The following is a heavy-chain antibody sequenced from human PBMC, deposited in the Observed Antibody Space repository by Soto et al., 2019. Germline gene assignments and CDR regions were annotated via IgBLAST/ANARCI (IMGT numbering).Heavy chain of an antibody. CDR3: AKRSHISEAGPHWYFDL. CDR2: ISGSGGTT. V-gene: IGHV3-23*01. Sequence: XGSLRLACAASGFTFSTYASNWVRQAPGKGLEWVSAISGSGGTTYYADSVKGRFTISRDNSKRTLYLQMDSLRAEDTAVYYCAKRSHISEAGPHWYFDLWGRGTLVTVSS. CDR1: GFTFSTYA. J-gene: IGHJ2*01. D-gene: IGHD6-13*01.